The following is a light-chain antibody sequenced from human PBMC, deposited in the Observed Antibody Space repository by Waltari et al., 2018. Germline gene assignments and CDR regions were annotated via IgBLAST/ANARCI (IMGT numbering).Light chain of an antibody. V-gene: IGKV1-17*01. CDR2: AAS. CDR3: LQHNDYPVT. CDR1: QAIRDD. J-gene: IGKJ5*01. Sequence: DIQLTQSPSSLSASVGDRVTITCRASQAIRDDLSWHQQKPGKAPKRLIYAASSLQSGGPSRFSGSGSGTEFTLTITSLQPEDFATYYCLQHNDYPVTFGQGTRLEFK.